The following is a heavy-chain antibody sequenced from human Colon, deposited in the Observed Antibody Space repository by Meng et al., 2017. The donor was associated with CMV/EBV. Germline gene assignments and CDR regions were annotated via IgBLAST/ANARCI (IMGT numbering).Heavy chain of an antibody. V-gene: IGHV4-34*01. CDR2: INHSGST. D-gene: IGHD3-22*01. J-gene: IGHJ4*02. CDR3: ASFDDSSGYDY. Sequence: SETLSLTCTVSVGSVRSGGYYWSWIRQPPGKGLEWIGEINHSGSTNYNPSLKSRVTISVDTSKNQFSLKLSSVTAADTAVYYCASFDDSSGYDYWGQGTLVTVSS. CDR1: VGSVRSGGYY.